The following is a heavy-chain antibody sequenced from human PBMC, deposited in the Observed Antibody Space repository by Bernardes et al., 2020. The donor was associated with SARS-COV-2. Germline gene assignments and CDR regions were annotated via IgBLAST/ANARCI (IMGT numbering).Heavy chain of an antibody. Sequence: SETLSLTCAVYGGSFSGYYWSWIRQPPGKGLEWIGEINHSGSTNYNPSLKSRVTISVDTSKNQFSLKLSSVTAADTAVYYCARGGYSGYDLDYWGQGTLVTVSS. J-gene: IGHJ4*02. V-gene: IGHV4-34*01. CDR3: ARGGYSGYDLDY. CDR2: INHSGST. D-gene: IGHD5-12*01. CDR1: GGSFSGYY.